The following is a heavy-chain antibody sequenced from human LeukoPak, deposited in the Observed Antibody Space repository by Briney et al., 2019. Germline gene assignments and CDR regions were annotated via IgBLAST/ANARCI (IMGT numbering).Heavy chain of an antibody. D-gene: IGHD6-19*01. CDR3: ARECRSSGWSES. CDR2: ISYSGNT. Sequence: PSETLSLTCTVSGDSINSYYWSWIRQPPGKGLEWVGFISYSGNTQYNPSLESRVTKSVDTSNNQFSLELSSVTAADTAVYYCARECRSSGWSESWGPGALVTVSS. V-gene: IGHV4-59*01. J-gene: IGHJ5*02. CDR1: GDSINSYY.